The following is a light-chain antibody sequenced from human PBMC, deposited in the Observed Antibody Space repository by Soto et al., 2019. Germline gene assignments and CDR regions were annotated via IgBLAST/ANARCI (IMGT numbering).Light chain of an antibody. CDR3: QKYNSAPLT. CDR1: RAFSNY. Sequence: DIQMTQSPSSLSASVGDTVTITCRASRAFSNYLAWFQQRPGKVPKLLIYGASTLQSGVPSRFSGSGSGTDFTLTISSLQPEDVATYYCQKYNSAPLTFGGGTKVEIK. V-gene: IGKV1-27*01. CDR2: GAS. J-gene: IGKJ4*01.